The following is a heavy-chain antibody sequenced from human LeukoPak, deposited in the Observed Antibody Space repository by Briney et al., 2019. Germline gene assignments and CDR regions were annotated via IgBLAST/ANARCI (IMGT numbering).Heavy chain of an antibody. CDR3: ASRGHGYPNWFDS. V-gene: IGHV1-69*13. Sequence: GASVKVSCKASGGTFSSYASSWVRQAPGQRLEWMGGIIPIFGTANYAQKFQGRVTITADESTSTAYMEPSSLRSEDTAVCYCASRGHGYPNWFDSWGQGTLVTVSS. J-gene: IGHJ5*01. D-gene: IGHD3-10*01. CDR2: IIPIFGTA. CDR1: GGTFSSYA.